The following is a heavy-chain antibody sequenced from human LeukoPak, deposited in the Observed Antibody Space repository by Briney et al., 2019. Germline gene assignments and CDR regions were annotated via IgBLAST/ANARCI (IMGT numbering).Heavy chain of an antibody. CDR1: GGSISGYF. J-gene: IGHJ4*02. CDR2: IHTSGTT. D-gene: IGHD1-14*01. V-gene: IGHV4-4*07. CDR3: ARDPAGHGRYFDY. Sequence: SETLSLTCTVSGGSISGYFCTWLRQSAGAGLECIGRIHTSGTTYYNPSLRSRVSMSVDTSNNKFSLRLSSVTAADTAVYYCARDPAGHGRYFDYWGQGTLVTVSS.